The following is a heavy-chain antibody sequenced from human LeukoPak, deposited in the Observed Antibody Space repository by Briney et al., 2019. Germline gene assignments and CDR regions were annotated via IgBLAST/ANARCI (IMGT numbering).Heavy chain of an antibody. J-gene: IGHJ4*02. D-gene: IGHD2-15*01. CDR1: GYTLTGYY. CDR2: INPNSGGT. Sequence: ASVKVSCKASGYTLTGYYMHWVRQATGQGLEWMGRINPNSGGTNYAQKFQGRVTMTRDTSISTAYMELSRLRSDYTAVYYCASLGRYCSGGSCYLYFDYWGQGTLVTVSS. CDR3: ASLGRYCSGGSCYLYFDY. V-gene: IGHV1-2*06.